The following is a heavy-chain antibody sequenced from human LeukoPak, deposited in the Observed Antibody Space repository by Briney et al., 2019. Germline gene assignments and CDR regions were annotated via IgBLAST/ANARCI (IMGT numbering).Heavy chain of an antibody. CDR1: GYSFTSYW. Sequence: GESLKISCKGSGYSFTSYWIGWVRQLPGKGLEWMGIIYPGDTDSSYSPSFQGQVTISADKSVSTAYLQGSSLKASDTAMYYCARRPYYYDSSGYLAIIDWFDPWGQGTRVTVSS. D-gene: IGHD3-22*01. J-gene: IGHJ5*02. CDR2: IYPGDTDS. CDR3: ARRPYYYDSSGYLAIIDWFDP. V-gene: IGHV5-51*01.